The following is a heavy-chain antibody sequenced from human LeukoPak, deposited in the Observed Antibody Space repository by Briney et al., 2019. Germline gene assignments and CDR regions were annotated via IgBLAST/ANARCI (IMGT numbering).Heavy chain of an antibody. CDR2: ISSSGSTI. V-gene: IGHV3-11*04. CDR3: ASPSDYDAFDI. CDR1: GFTFSDYY. Sequence: GGSLRLSCVASGFTFSDYYMSWIRQAPGKGLEWVSYISSSGSTIYYADSVKGRFTISRDNAKNSLYLQMNSLRAEDTAVYYCASPSDYDAFDIWGQGTMVTVSS. D-gene: IGHD6-25*01. J-gene: IGHJ3*02.